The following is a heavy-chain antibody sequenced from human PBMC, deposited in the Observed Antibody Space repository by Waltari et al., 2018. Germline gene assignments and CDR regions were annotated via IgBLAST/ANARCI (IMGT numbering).Heavy chain of an antibody. Sequence: EVQLVESGGGLVQPGRSLRLSCAGSGFTFDDYAMNWVRQAPGKGLAGASGIMWIRGSIADGDSVRGLFTISGDNARTTLYLQMNSLTTGDTALYYCAKKNDDVYGRDGLVYDAFDMWGLGTMVTVSS. D-gene: IGHD3-10*01. J-gene: IGHJ3*02. CDR2: IMWIRGSI. CDR1: GFTFDDYA. V-gene: IGHV3-9*01. CDR3: AKKNDDVYGRDGLVYDAFDM.